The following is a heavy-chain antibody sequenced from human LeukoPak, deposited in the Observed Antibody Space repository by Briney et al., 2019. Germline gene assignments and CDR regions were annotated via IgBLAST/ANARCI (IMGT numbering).Heavy chain of an antibody. CDR3: ARGDSGYDRGMIDY. V-gene: IGHV1-2*02. D-gene: IGHD5-12*01. CDR2: INPNSGGT. J-gene: IGHJ4*02. CDR1: GYTFTGYY. Sequence: GASVKVSCKASGYTFTGYYMHWVRQAPGQGLGWMGWINPNSGGTNYAQKFQGRVTMTRDTSISTAYMELSRLRSDGTAVYYCARGDSGYDRGMIDYWGQGTLVTVSS.